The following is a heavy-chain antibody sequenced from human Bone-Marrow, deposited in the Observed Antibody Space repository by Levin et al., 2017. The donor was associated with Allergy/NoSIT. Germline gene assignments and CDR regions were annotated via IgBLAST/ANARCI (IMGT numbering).Heavy chain of an antibody. J-gene: IGHJ4*02. CDR3: ARLAARLPPVSHPWDY. D-gene: IGHD6-6*01. CDR1: GFTFSSYW. CDR2: IKQDGSEK. V-gene: IGHV3-7*01. Sequence: GESLKISCAASGFTFSSYWMSWVRQAPGKGLEWVANIKQDGSEKYYVDSVKGRFTISRDNAKNSLYLQMNSLRAEDTAVYYCARLAARLPPVSHPWDYWGQGTLVTVSS.